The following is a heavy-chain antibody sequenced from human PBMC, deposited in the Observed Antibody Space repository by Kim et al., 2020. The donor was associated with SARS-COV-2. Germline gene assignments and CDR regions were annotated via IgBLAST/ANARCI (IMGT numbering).Heavy chain of an antibody. D-gene: IGHD3-3*01. V-gene: IGHV3-23*01. J-gene: IGHJ4*02. CDR3: AKDPTIFGVGYYFDY. Sequence: DSVKGRFTISRDNSKNTLYLQMNRLRAEDTAVYYCAKDPTIFGVGYYFDYWGQGTLVTVSS.